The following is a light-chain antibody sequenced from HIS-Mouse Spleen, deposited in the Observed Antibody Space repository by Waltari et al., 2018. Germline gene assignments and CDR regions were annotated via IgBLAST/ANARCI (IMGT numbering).Light chain of an antibody. Sequence: QSALTQPPSASGFPGQSVTIPCTVTSSDCGGLNYVSWYQQHPGKAPKLIIYEVIKRPSGVPDRFSGSKSGNTASLTVSGLQAEDEADYYCSSYAGSNNLVFGGGTKLTVL. CDR3: SSYAGSNNLV. J-gene: IGLJ2*01. V-gene: IGLV2-8*01. CDR2: EVI. CDR1: SSDCGGLNY.